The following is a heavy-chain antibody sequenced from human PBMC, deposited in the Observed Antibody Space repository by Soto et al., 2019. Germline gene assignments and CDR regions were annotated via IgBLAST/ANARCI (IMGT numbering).Heavy chain of an antibody. CDR2: INAGNGNT. Sequence: QVQLVQSGAEVKKPGASVKVSCKASGYTFTSYAMHWVRQAPGQRLEWMGWINAGNGNTKYSQKFQGRVTSTRDTSASKAFMELSSLRSEDTAVYYCARAGVAVAKPFDYWGQGTLVTVSS. J-gene: IGHJ4*02. CDR3: ARAGVAVAKPFDY. V-gene: IGHV1-3*01. CDR1: GYTFTSYA. D-gene: IGHD6-19*01.